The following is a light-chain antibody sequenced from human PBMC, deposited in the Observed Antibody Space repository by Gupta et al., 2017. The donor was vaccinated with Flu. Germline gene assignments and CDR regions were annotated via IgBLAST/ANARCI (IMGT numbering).Light chain of an antibody. V-gene: IGKV1-39*01. J-gene: IGKJ1*01. CDR1: QSITMY. CDR2: AAS. CDR3: QQSYSAPRA. Sequence: GDRVNIMCRARQSITMYLNWYQQKSGKAPRLLIYAASRLQSGVPSRFSGSGSGTDFTLTINGLQPEDIATYYCQQSYSAPRAFGQGTKVEIK.